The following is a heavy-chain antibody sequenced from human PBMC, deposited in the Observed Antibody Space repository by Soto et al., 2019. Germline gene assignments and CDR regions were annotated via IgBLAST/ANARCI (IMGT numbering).Heavy chain of an antibody. Sequence: SGPTLVNPTQTLTLTCTFSGFSLSAATGSVAWIRQPPGKALEWLAVVYWDGDKRYSPSLNSRLTITKDASSNQVVLTVANMDPVDTATYYCAHLMITYGGVVADDAFDIWGPGTMVTVSS. V-gene: IGHV2-5*02. D-gene: IGHD3-16*02. CDR2: VYWDGDK. J-gene: IGHJ3*02. CDR3: AHLMITYGGVVADDAFDI. CDR1: GFSLSAATGS.